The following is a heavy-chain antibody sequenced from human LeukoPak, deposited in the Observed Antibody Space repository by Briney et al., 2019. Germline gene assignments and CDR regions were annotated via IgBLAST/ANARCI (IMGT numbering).Heavy chain of an antibody. Sequence: SETLSLTCAVYGGSFSGYYWSWIRQPPGKGLEWIGEINHSGSTNYNPSLKSRVTISVDPSKNQFSLKLSSVTAADTAVYYCARDSSGWTRTLDYWGQGTLVTVSS. D-gene: IGHD6-19*01. CDR2: INHSGST. V-gene: IGHV4-34*01. CDR1: GGSFSGYY. J-gene: IGHJ4*02. CDR3: ARDSSGWTRTLDY.